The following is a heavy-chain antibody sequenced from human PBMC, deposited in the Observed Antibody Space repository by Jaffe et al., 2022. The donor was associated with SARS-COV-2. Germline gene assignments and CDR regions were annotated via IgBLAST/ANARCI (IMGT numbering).Heavy chain of an antibody. J-gene: IGHJ1*01. CDR3: VRDGATMVRRAPLRYFQC. CDR2: ISSGGSDT. CDR1: GFTFSAYS. V-gene: IGHV3-48*02. Sequence: EVQLVESGGDLVQPGGSLRLSCAASGFTFSAYSMNWVRQAPGKGLEWVSYISSGGSDTYYTDSVKGRFTISRDNAKNSLYLQMNSLKDEDTAVYFCVRDGATMVRRAPLRYFQCWGQGTLVAVSS. D-gene: IGHD3-10*01.